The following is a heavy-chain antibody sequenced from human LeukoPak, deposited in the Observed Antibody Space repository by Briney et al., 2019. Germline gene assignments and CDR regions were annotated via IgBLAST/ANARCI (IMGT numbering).Heavy chain of an antibody. CDR2: INSDGSTA. Sequence: GGSLRLSCAASGFTFSSYWMHWVRQAPGKGLVWVSRINSDGSTASYADSVKGRFTISRDNAKNTVYLQMNSLRAEDTAVYYCARDGYDSSGYYLLDYWGQGTLVTVSS. CDR1: GFTFSSYW. J-gene: IGHJ4*02. CDR3: ARDGYDSSGYYLLDY. D-gene: IGHD3-22*01. V-gene: IGHV3-74*01.